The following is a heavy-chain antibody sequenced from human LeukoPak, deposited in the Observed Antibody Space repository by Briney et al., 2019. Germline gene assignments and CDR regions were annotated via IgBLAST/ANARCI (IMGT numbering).Heavy chain of an antibody. D-gene: IGHD3-3*01. Sequence: SGGSLRLSCAASGFTFSSYSMNWVRQAPGKGLEWVSSISSSSSYIYYADSVKGRFTISRDNAKNSLYLQMNSLRAEDTAVYYCARSPYLDFWSGYYLNYYYGVDVWGQGTTVTVSS. CDR3: ARSPYLDFWSGYYLNYYYGVDV. CDR2: ISSSSSYI. V-gene: IGHV3-21*01. CDR1: GFTFSSYS. J-gene: IGHJ6*02.